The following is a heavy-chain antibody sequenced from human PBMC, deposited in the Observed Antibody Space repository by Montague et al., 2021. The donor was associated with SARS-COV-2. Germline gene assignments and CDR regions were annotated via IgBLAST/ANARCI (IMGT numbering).Heavy chain of an antibody. CDR1: GGFISDSYY. D-gene: IGHD3-10*01. J-gene: IGHJ6*02. Sequence: SETLSLTCIVSGGFISDSYYWAWIRQAPGKGLEWLCSLYRSGSVYSNPSLKSRVSISVDKSKNHFSLRLTSATAAETAVYYCVRGAEEAHFAMDVWGQGTTVTVSS. CDR3: VRGAEEAHFAMDV. V-gene: IGHV4-39*02. CDR2: LYRSGSV.